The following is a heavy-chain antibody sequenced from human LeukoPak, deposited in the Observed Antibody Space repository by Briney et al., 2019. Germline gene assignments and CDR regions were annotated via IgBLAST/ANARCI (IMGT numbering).Heavy chain of an antibody. D-gene: IGHD1-26*01. Sequence: PGGTLRLSCAASGFTFSSYETNWVRQAPGKGLEWVSYISSSGSTIYYADSVKGRFTISRDNAKNSLYLQMNSLRAEDTAVYYCAGQVGATFFYWGQGTLVTVSS. CDR2: ISSSGSTI. CDR1: GFTFSSYE. J-gene: IGHJ4*02. V-gene: IGHV3-48*03. CDR3: AGQVGATFFY.